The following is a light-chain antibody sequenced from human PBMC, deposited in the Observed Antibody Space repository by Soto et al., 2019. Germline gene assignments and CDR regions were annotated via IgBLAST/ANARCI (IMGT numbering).Light chain of an antibody. CDR3: SSYTGSGTRV. V-gene: IGLV2-14*01. Sequence: QSALTQPASVSGSPGQSITISCTGTSSDVGRYNYVSWYQQHPGKAPKLMIHDVSNRPSGVSNRFSGSKSGNTASLTISGLQAEDEADYYRSSYTGSGTRVFGTGTKVTVL. J-gene: IGLJ1*01. CDR1: SSDVGRYNY. CDR2: DVS.